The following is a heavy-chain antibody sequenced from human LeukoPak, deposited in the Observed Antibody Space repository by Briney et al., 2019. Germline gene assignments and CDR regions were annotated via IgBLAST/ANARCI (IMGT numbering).Heavy chain of an antibody. J-gene: IGHJ4*02. CDR2: ISGSGGST. CDR3: AKLQQWLTRRLDY. V-gene: IGHV3-23*01. Sequence: GGSLRLSCAASGFTFSSYAMSWVRQAPGKGLEWVSAISGSGGSTYYADSVKGRFTTSRDNSKNTLYLQMNSLRAEDTAVYYCAKLQQWLTRRLDYWGQGTLVTVSS. CDR1: GFTFSSYA. D-gene: IGHD6-19*01.